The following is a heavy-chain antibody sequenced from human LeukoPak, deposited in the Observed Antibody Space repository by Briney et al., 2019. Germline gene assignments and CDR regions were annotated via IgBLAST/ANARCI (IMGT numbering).Heavy chain of an antibody. CDR1: GFAFSNYW. CDR3: ARGGGDHAFDI. V-gene: IGHV3-74*01. D-gene: IGHD3-16*01. CDR2: INSDGSNS. Sequence: PGGSLRLSCAASGFAFSNYWLHWVRQAPGKGLVWVSRINSDGSNSIYGDSVKGRFTISRDNAKNTLYLQLSSLRADDTAVYYWARGGGDHAFDIWGQGTMVTVST. J-gene: IGHJ3*02.